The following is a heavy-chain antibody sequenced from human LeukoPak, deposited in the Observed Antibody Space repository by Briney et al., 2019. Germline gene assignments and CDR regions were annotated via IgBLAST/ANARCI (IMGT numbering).Heavy chain of an antibody. V-gene: IGHV4-34*01. CDR3: ARGPYGYYYGSGSRNNWFDP. J-gene: IGHJ5*02. CDR2: INHSGST. D-gene: IGHD3-10*01. CDR1: GGSFSGYY. Sequence: SETLSLTCAVYGGSFSGYYWSWIRQPPGKGLDWIGEINHSGSTNYNPSLKSRVTISLDTSKNQFSLKLSSVTAADTAVYYCARGPYGYYYGSGSRNNWFDPWGQGTLVTVSS.